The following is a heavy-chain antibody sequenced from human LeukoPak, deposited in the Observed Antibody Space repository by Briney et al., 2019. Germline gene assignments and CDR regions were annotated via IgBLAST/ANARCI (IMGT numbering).Heavy chain of an antibody. D-gene: IGHD6-6*01. CDR1: GFTFSSYG. CDR2: ISYDGSDK. V-gene: IGHV3-30*18. CDR3: AKLLSSSSFFDH. J-gene: IGHJ4*02. Sequence: GGSLRLSCAASGFTFSSYGMHWVRQAPGKGLEWVAVISYDGSDKYYVDSVTGRFTISRDNSRNTLYLQMNSLRADDTAVYYCAKLLSSSSFFDHWGQGTLVTVSS.